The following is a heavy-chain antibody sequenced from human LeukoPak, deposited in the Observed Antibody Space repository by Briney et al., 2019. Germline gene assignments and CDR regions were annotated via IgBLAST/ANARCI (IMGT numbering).Heavy chain of an antibody. CDR2: INPNSGGT. CDR1: GYTFTGYY. V-gene: IGHV1-2*02. D-gene: IGHD3-9*01. J-gene: IGHJ5*02. Sequence: EASVKVSCKASGYTFTGYYMHWVRQAPGQGLEWMGWINPNSGGTIYAQKFQGRVTMTRDTSISTAYMELRSLRSDDTAVYYCARDKPVLRYFDWLPTKNNWFDPWGQGTLVTVSS. CDR3: ARDKPVLRYFDWLPTKNNWFDP.